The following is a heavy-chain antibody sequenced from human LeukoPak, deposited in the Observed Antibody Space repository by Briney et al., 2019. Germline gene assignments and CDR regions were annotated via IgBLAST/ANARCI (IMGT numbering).Heavy chain of an antibody. V-gene: IGHV1-69*13. D-gene: IGHD6-13*01. CDR3: AREGKQQLDVGFDY. J-gene: IGHJ4*02. CDR2: IIPIFGTA. Sequence: ASVKVSCKASGGTFSSYAISWVRRAPGQGLEWMGGIIPIFGTANYAQKFQGRVTITADESTSTVYMELSSLRSEDTAVYYCAREGKQQLDVGFDYWGQGTLVTVSS. CDR1: GGTFSSYA.